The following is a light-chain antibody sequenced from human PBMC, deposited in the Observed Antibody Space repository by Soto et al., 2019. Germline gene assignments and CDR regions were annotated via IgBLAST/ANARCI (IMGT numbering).Light chain of an antibody. CDR1: QGISSY. V-gene: IGKV1-8*01. J-gene: IGKJ1*01. CDR2: AAS. Sequence: RITQSPSAFSEFKGDRVTITCRASQGISSYLAWYQQKPGKAPKLLIYAASTLQSGVPSRFSGSGSGTEFTLTISSLQTDDFSTYYCQQYHSYWTFGQGTKVDVK. CDR3: QQYHSYWT.